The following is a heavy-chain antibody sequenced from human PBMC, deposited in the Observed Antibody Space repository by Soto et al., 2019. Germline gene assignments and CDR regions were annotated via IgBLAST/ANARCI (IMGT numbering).Heavy chain of an antibody. J-gene: IGHJ3*02. Sequence: DSVKGRFTISRDNAKTSLYLQMNSLRDEDTAVYYCARGKAGVATRSALDIWGQGTMVTVS. CDR3: ARGKAGVATRSALDI. V-gene: IGHV3-48*02. D-gene: IGHD6-6*01.